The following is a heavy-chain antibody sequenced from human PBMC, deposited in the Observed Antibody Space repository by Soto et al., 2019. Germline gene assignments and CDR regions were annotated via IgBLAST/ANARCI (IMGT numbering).Heavy chain of an antibody. J-gene: IGHJ5*02. CDR1: GGTFSSYA. CDR2: IIPIFGTK. CDR3: ASSGYCGGDCYGWFDP. D-gene: IGHD2-21*02. V-gene: IGHV1-69*13. Sequence: GASVKVSCKASGGTFSSYAISWVRQAPGQGLEWMGGIIPIFGTKNYAQKFQGRLTITADESTSTAYMELSSLRSEDTAVYYCASSGYCGGDCYGWFDPWGQGTLVTVSS.